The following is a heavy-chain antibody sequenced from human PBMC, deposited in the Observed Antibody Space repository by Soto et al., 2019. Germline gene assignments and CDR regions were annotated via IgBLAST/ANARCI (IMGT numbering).Heavy chain of an antibody. Sequence: EVQLVESGGGLVKPGGSLRLSCAASGFTFRSYNINWVRQAPGKGLEWVSSISSSSSYFYYADSVKGRFTISRDNAKKSLYLQMNSLRAEDTAVYYCVRDRDYDILTGYSPFDYWGQGTLVTVSS. J-gene: IGHJ4*02. CDR3: VRDRDYDILTGYSPFDY. V-gene: IGHV3-21*01. CDR2: ISSSSSYF. CDR1: GFTFRSYN. D-gene: IGHD3-9*01.